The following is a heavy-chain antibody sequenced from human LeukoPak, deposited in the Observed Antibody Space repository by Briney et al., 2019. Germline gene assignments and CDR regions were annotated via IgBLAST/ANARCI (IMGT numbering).Heavy chain of an antibody. Sequence: GGSLRLSCAAFGFTFSSYWMSWVRQAPGKGLEWVANIKQDGSEKYYVDSVKGRFTISRDNAKNSLYLQMNSLRAEDTAVYYCARKFPYYYGSGDYFDYWGQGTLVTVSS. CDR2: IKQDGSEK. CDR1: GFTFSSYW. D-gene: IGHD3-10*01. V-gene: IGHV3-7*03. CDR3: ARKFPYYYGSGDYFDY. J-gene: IGHJ4*02.